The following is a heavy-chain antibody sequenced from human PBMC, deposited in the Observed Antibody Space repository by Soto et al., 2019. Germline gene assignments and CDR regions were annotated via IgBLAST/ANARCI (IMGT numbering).Heavy chain of an antibody. CDR1: GYTFIRYG. CDR2: ISPYNDNT. Sequence: QVQLAQSTGEVKKPGASVRVSCKATGYTFIRYGIAWVRQAPGQGFEWMGWISPYNDNTVYGHKFQGRVTFTADTSTRTVYLNLRGLKSDDTAVYYCARGGYYDNSWGKLSHYGLDVWGQGTSVSVSS. V-gene: IGHV1-18*01. CDR3: ARGGYYDNSWGKLSHYGLDV. J-gene: IGHJ6*02. D-gene: IGHD3-16*01.